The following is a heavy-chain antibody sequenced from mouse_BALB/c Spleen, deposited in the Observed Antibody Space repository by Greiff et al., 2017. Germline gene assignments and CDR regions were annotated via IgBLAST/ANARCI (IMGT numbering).Heavy chain of an antibody. J-gene: IGHJ2*01. CDR1: GYTFTDYN. CDR3: ARSLSTMITTGRRDFDY. CDR2: INPNNGGT. D-gene: IGHD2-4*01. V-gene: IGHV1-18*01. Sequence: VQLQQSGPELVKPGASVKIPCKASGYTFTDYNMDWVKQSHGKSLEWIGDINPNNGGTIYNQKFKGKATLTVDKSSSTAYMELRSLTSEDTAVYYCARSLSTMITTGRRDFDYWGQGTTLTVSS.